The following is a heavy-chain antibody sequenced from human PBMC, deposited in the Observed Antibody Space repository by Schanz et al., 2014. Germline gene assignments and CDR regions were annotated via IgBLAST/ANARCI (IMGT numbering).Heavy chain of an antibody. CDR1: GFTFSTYA. CDR3: EKDPDKYNWNDVEGMDV. D-gene: IGHD1-1*01. J-gene: IGHJ6*01. CDR2: INGNGGIT. V-gene: IGHV3-23*01. Sequence: EVQLLESGGGLVRPGGSLRLSCAASGFTFSTYAMSWVRQAPGKGLEWVSAINGNGGITYYADPVKGRFTISRDNSKNTLYLQMKSLRVEDTAVYYCEKDPDKYNWNDVEGMDVWGPGTTVTVSS.